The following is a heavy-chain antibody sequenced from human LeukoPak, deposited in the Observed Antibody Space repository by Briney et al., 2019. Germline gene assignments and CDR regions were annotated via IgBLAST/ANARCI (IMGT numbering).Heavy chain of an antibody. D-gene: IGHD6-13*01. CDR2: IYSGGST. V-gene: IGHV3-53*01. J-gene: IGHJ4*02. Sequence: GSLRLSCAASGFTVSSNYMSWVRQAPGKGLEWVSVIYSGGSTYYADSVKGRFTISRDNSKNTLYLQMNGLRAEDTAVYYCAKARAGAGTFWLDYWGQGTLVTVSS. CDR3: AKARAGAGTFWLDY. CDR1: GFTVSSNY.